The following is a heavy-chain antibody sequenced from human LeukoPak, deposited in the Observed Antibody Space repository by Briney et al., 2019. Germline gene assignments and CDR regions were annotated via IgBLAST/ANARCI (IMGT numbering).Heavy chain of an antibody. CDR1: GGSISSGGYS. CDR2: IYHSGST. D-gene: IGHD2-15*01. CDR3: ARDVVVVAASDL. J-gene: IGHJ2*01. V-gene: IGHV4-30-2*01. Sequence: PSQTLSLTCAVSGGSISSGGYSWSWIRQPPGKGLEWIGYIYHSGSTYYNPSLKSRVTISVDRSKNQFSLKLSSVTAADTAVYYCARDVVVVAASDLWGRGALVAVSS.